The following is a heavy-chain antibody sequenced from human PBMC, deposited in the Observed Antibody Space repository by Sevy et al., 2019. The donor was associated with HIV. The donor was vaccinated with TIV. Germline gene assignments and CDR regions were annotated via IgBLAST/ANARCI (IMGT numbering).Heavy chain of an antibody. CDR1: GFTFSNYA. Sequence: GWSLRLSCEASGFTFSNYAMSWVRQAPGKGLEWVSAISGSGGSTYYADSMKGPFTISSDNSKNTLYLQMNSLRAEDTAVYYCAKGDRGDYYDSSGYTLIDYWGQGTLVTVSS. V-gene: IGHV3-23*01. J-gene: IGHJ4*02. D-gene: IGHD3-22*01. CDR3: AKGDRGDYYDSSGYTLIDY. CDR2: ISGSGGST.